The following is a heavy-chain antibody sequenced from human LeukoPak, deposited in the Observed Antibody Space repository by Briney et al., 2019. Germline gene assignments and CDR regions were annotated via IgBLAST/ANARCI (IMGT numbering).Heavy chain of an antibody. CDR1: GYTFTSYD. V-gene: IGHV1-18*01. Sequence: ASVKVSCKASGYTFTSYDINWVRQATGQGLEWMGWISAYNGNTNYAQKLQGRVTMTTDTSTSTAYMELRSLRSDDTAVYYCARLYYYDSSGYYYIDYWGQGTLVTVSS. CDR3: ARLYYYDSSGYYYIDY. D-gene: IGHD3-22*01. J-gene: IGHJ4*02. CDR2: ISAYNGNT.